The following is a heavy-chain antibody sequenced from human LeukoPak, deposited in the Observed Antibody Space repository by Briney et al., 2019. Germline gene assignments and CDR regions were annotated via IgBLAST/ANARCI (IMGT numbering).Heavy chain of an antibody. Sequence: ASETLSFTCTVTGGSISSYYWSWIRQPPGKGLEWIGYIYYSGSTNYNPSLKSRVTISVDTSKNQFSLKLSSVSAADTAVYYCARDSDSSGYHDAFDIWGQGTMVTVSS. CDR1: GGSISSYY. J-gene: IGHJ3*02. CDR2: IYYSGST. CDR3: ARDSDSSGYHDAFDI. D-gene: IGHD3-22*01. V-gene: IGHV4-59*01.